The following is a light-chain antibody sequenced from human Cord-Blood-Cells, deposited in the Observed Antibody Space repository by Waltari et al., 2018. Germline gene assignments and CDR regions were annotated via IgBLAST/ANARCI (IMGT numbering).Light chain of an antibody. CDR3: QQSYSTLIT. Sequence: IQMTQSPSSLSASVGDRFTITCRASQSISSYLNWYQQKPGKAPKLLIYAASSLQSGVPSRFSGSGSGTDFTLTISSLQPEDFATYYCQQSYSTLITFGQGTRLEIK. CDR2: AAS. CDR1: QSISSY. V-gene: IGKV1-39*01. J-gene: IGKJ5*01.